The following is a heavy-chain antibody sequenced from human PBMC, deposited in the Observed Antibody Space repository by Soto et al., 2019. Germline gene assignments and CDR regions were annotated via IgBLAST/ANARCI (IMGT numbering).Heavy chain of an antibody. CDR2: ISGSGGIT. D-gene: IGHD2-15*01. CDR1: GITFSSYA. CDR3: AKAVATTFGWFDP. J-gene: IGHJ5*02. V-gene: IGHV3-23*01. Sequence: EVQLLESGGGLVQPGGSLRLSCAASGITFSSYAMNWVRQAPGKGLEWVSSISGSGGITHYADSVKGRFTISRDNSKNTRYLQRNTLRAEATAIYYCAKAVATTFGWFDPWGQGTLVTVSS.